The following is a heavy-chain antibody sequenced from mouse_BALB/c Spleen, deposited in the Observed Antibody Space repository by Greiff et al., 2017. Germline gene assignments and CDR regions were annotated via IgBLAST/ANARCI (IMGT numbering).Heavy chain of an antibody. CDR3: GREDPYRSYAMDY. CDR1: GYSFTGYF. Sequence: EVMLVESGPELVKPGASVKISCKASGYSFTGYFMNWVKQSHGKSLEWIGRINPYNGDTFYNQKFKGKATLTVDKSSSTAHMELLSLTSEDSAVYYCGREDPYRSYAMDYWGQGTSVTVSS. J-gene: IGHJ4*01. D-gene: IGHD2-14*01. V-gene: IGHV1-37*01. CDR2: INPYNGDT.